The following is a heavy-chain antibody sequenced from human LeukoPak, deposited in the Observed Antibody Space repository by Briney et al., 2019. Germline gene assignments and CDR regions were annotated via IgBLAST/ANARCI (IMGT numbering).Heavy chain of an antibody. D-gene: IGHD3-22*01. CDR3: AKDDDSRNN. CDR2: IWYDGSNK. CDR1: GFTFSSYG. J-gene: IGHJ4*02. Sequence: GGSLRLSCAASGFTFSSYGMHWVRQAPGKGLEWVAVIWYDGSNKYYADSVKGRFTISRDNSKNTLYLQMNSLRAEDTAVYYCAKDDDSRNNWGQGTLVTVSS. V-gene: IGHV3-33*06.